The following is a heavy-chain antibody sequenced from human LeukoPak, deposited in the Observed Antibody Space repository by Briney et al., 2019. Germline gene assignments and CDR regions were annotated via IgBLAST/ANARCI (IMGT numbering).Heavy chain of an antibody. J-gene: IGHJ4*02. CDR2: VHLDGRT. D-gene: IGHD4-23*01. V-gene: IGHV4-4*02. CDR1: GGSVINTNW. Sequence: SETLSLTCGVSGGSVINTNWWTWVRQPPGKGLEWIGEVHLDGRTNYNPSLESRLTMSVDVSENQVSLKLTSVTAADTAVYYCARDSYGGNWSLGFWGQGTLVTVSS. CDR3: ARDSYGGNWSLGF.